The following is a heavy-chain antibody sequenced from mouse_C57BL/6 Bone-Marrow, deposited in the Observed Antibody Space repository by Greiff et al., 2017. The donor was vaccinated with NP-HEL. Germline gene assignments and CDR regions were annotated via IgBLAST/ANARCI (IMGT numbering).Heavy chain of an antibody. CDR3: ARGYYFFAY. Sequence: VQLQESGPELVKPGASVKISCKASGYAFSSSWMNWVKQRPGKGLEWIGRIYPGDGDTNYNGKFKGKATLTADKSSSTAYMQLSSLTSEDSAVYFCARGYYFFAYWGQGTLVTVSA. CDR1: GYAFSSSW. D-gene: IGHD2-3*01. J-gene: IGHJ3*01. CDR2: IYPGDGDT. V-gene: IGHV1-82*01.